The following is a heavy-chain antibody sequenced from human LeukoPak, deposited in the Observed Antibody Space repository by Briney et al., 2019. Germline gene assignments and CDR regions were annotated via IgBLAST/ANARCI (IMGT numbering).Heavy chain of an antibody. CDR2: IYYSGST. D-gene: IGHD2-15*01. V-gene: IGHV4-59*01. J-gene: IGHJ6*03. CDR1: GGSISSYY. CDR3: ARAAGYCSGGSCYYYYYYYMDV. Sequence: SETLSLTCTVSGGSISSYYRSWIRQPPGKGLEWIGYIYYSGSTNYNPSLKSRVTISVDTSKNQFSLKLSSVTAADTAVYYCARAAGYCSGGSCYYYYYYYMDVWGKGTTVTVSS.